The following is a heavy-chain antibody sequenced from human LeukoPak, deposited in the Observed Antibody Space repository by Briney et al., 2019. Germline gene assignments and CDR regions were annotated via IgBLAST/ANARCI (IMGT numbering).Heavy chain of an antibody. Sequence: TSETLSLTCAVYGGSFSGYYWSWIRQPPGKGLEWIGEINHSGSTNYNPSLKSRVTISVDTSKNQFSLKLSSVTAADTAVYYCARRLIIAAAGFDYWGQGTLVTVSS. CDR2: INHSGST. J-gene: IGHJ4*02. V-gene: IGHV4-34*01. CDR3: ARRLIIAAAGFDY. CDR1: GGSFSGYY. D-gene: IGHD6-13*01.